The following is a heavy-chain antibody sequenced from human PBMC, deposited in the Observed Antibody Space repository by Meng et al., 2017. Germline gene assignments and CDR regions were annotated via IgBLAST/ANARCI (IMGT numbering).Heavy chain of an antibody. J-gene: IGHJ4*02. V-gene: IGHV3-30*04. CDR3: ARDATYDSSGYYFDY. CDR1: GFTFSSYA. CDR2: ISHDGSNK. D-gene: IGHD3-22*01. Sequence: GESLKISCAASGFTFSSYAMHWVRQAPGKGLEWVAVISHDGSNKYYADSVKGRFTISRDNSKNTLYLQMNSLRAEDAAVYYCARDATYDSSGYYFDYWGQGTLVTVSS.